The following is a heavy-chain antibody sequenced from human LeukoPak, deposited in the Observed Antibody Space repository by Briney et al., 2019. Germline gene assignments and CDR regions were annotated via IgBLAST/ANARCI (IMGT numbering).Heavy chain of an antibody. CDR3: ARGPPHDAFDI. J-gene: IGHJ3*02. CDR1: GGSISSGGYY. D-gene: IGHD1-14*01. CDR2: IYYSGST. Sequence: PSETLSLTCTVSGGSISSGGYYWSWIRQHPGKGLEWIGYIYYSGSTYYNPSLKSRVTISVDTSKNRFSLKLSSVTAADTAVYYCARGPPHDAFDIWGQGTMVTVSS. V-gene: IGHV4-31*03.